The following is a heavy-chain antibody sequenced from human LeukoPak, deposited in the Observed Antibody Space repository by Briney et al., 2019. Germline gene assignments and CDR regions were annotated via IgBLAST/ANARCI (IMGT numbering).Heavy chain of an antibody. CDR3: ARRATTDYYFDN. D-gene: IGHD5-12*01. CDR1: GYSISSGYY. V-gene: IGHV4-38-2*01. CDR2: IFHSGST. Sequence: PSETLSLTCAVSGYSISSGYYWGWIRQPPGKGLEWIGSIFHSGSTYYKPSLKSRVTLSVDTSKNQFSLKLRSVTAADTAVYYCARRATTDYYFDNWGQGTLVTVSS. J-gene: IGHJ4*02.